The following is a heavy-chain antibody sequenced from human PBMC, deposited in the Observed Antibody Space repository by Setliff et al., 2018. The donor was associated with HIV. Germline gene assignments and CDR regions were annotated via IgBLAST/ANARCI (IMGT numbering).Heavy chain of an antibody. CDR1: GYSISSGYY. D-gene: IGHD3-3*01. CDR3: ARAPIAIFGVIIIPVYFDY. Sequence: SETLSLTCAVSGYSISSGYYWGWVRQPPEKGLEWIGSFYHSGSTYYNPSLKSRVTISVDTSKNQFSLKLSSVTAADTAVYYCARAPIAIFGVIIIPVYFDYWGQGTLVTVSS. V-gene: IGHV4-38-2*01. CDR2: FYHSGST. J-gene: IGHJ4*02.